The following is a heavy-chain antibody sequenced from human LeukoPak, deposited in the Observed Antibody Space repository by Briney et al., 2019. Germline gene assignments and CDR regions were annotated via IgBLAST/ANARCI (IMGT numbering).Heavy chain of an antibody. V-gene: IGHV1-8*01. CDR3: ARVFYSSGYDY. CDR2: MNPNSGNT. Sequence: GASVKVSCKASGYTFNKFYMHWVRQATGQGLEWMGWMNPNSGNTGYAQKFQGRVTMTRNTSISTAYMELSSLRSEDTAVYYCARVFYSSGYDYWGQGTLVTVSS. D-gene: IGHD6-19*01. CDR1: GYTFNKFY. J-gene: IGHJ4*02.